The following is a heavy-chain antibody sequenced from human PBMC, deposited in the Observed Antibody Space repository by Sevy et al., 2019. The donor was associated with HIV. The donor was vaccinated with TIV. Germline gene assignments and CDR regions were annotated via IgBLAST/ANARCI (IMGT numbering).Heavy chain of an antibody. CDR3: ARDSAVVPRALVY. D-gene: IGHD2-15*01. J-gene: IGHJ4*02. CDR2: IYYSGSS. CDR1: GDSISSYF. Sequence: SETLSLTCNVSGDSISSYFWSWFRQPPGKGLEWIGYIYYSGSSESNPSLRSRVTISIDTSKKYLSMKLTSVTAADTAVYYCARDSAVVPRALVYWGQGTLVTVSS. V-gene: IGHV4-59*01.